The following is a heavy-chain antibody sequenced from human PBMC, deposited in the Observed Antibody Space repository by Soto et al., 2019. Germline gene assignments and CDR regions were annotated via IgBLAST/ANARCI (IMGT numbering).Heavy chain of an antibody. D-gene: IGHD3-22*01. V-gene: IGHV4-30-4*01. CDR3: AREGQDSSGIDAFDI. Sequence: SETLSLTCTVSGGSISSGDYYWSWIRQPPGKGLEWIGYIYYSGSTYYNPSLKSRVTISVDTSKNQFSLKLSSVTAADTAVYYCAREGQDSSGIDAFDIWGQGTMVTVSS. CDR1: GGSISSGDYY. CDR2: IYYSGST. J-gene: IGHJ3*02.